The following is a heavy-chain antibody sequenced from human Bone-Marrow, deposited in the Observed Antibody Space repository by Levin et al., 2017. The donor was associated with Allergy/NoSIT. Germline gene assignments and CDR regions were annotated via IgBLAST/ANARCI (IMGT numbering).Heavy chain of an antibody. CDR3: ARGGEVPSQYYFDY. V-gene: IGHV4-34*01. J-gene: IGHJ4*02. Sequence: SETLSLTCAVTGESFSGYFWTWIRQSPGQGLEWLGQINFNGITTYNPSLERRVVLSVDPTKRQFSLKLNYLTAADTAVYLCARGGEVPSQYYFDYWGQGTPVTVSS. CDR2: INFNGIT. CDR1: GESFSGYF. D-gene: IGHD1-1*01.